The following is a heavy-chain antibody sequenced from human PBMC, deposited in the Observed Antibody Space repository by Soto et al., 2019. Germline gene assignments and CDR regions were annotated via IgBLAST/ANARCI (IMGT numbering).Heavy chain of an antibody. CDR3: ARGRHFYGIDY. Sequence: SETLSLTCAVFGGSFSGYFWSWARQPPGRGLDWIGEIGHSGSTNYNPSLKSRVTISIDTSKNQFSLKLSSVTAADTAVYYCARGRHFYGIDYWGQGALVTVSS. CDR1: GGSFSGYF. D-gene: IGHD3-10*01. J-gene: IGHJ4*02. V-gene: IGHV4-34*01. CDR2: IGHSGST.